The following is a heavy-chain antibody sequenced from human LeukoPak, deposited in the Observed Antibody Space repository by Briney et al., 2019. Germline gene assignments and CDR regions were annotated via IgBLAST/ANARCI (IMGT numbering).Heavy chain of an antibody. CDR2: VYSTGPT. D-gene: IGHD3-9*01. J-gene: IGHJ5*01. CDR1: GGSLNTTPYY. V-gene: IGHV4-39*01. Sequence: KPSETLSLTCTVSGGSLNTTPYYWAWIRHPPGKGLEWVGNVYSTGPTYYNPSLRSRPTISVDPSTDQLSLTLNSRPTPDTAIYFCARLPTGYPNWFDSWGQGILVTVSS. CDR3: ARLPTGYPNWFDS.